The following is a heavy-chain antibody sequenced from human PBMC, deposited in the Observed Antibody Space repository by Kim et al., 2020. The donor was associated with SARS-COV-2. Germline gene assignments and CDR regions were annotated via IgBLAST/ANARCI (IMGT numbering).Heavy chain of an antibody. CDR2: IYSGGST. V-gene: IGHV3-53*01. D-gene: IGHD6-13*01. Sequence: GGSLRLSCAASGFTVSSNYMSWVRQAPGKGLEWVSVIYSGGSTYYADSVKGRFTISRDNSKNTLYLQMNSLRAEDTAVYYCARGFGSTIPRVNWFDPWGQGTLVTVSS. CDR3: ARGFGSTIPRVNWFDP. CDR1: GFTVSSNY. J-gene: IGHJ5*02.